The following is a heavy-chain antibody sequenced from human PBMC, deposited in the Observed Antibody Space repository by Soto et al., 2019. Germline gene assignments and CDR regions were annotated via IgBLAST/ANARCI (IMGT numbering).Heavy chain of an antibody. CDR2: IYYSGST. Sequence: SETLSLTCTVSGGSISSYYWSWIRQPPGKGLEWIGYIYYSGSTNYNPSLKSRVTISVDTSKNQFSLKLSSVTAADTAVYYCAKEITMVRGVSLTFDYWGQGTLVTVSS. V-gene: IGHV4-59*12. CDR3: AKEITMVRGVSLTFDY. D-gene: IGHD3-10*01. J-gene: IGHJ4*02. CDR1: GGSISSYY.